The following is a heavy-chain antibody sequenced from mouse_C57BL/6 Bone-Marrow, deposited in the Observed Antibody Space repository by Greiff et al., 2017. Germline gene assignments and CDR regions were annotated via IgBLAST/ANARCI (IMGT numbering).Heavy chain of an antibody. CDR1: GYTFTSYG. CDR2: IYPRSGNN. D-gene: IGHD2-1*01. V-gene: IGHV1-81*01. CDR3: ARWGSIYYGNYYFYY. J-gene: IGHJ2*01. Sequence: QVQLQQSGAELARPGASVKLSCKASGYTFTSYGISWVKQRTGQGLEWIGEIYPRSGNNYYNEMFKGKATLTADKSSSTANMELRSLTSEDSAVYFCARWGSIYYGNYYFYYWGQGTTLTVSS.